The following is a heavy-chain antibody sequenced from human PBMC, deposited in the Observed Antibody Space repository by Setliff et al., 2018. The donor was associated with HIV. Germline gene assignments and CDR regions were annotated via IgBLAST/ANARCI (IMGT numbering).Heavy chain of an antibody. D-gene: IGHD5-12*01. CDR1: SDSISPYY. CDR3: VRGRIDNFYDYINIWFYNYVDV. Sequence: SETLSLTCTVSSDSISPYYWSWIRQPPGRGLEWIGFIYYSGSTNYSPSLKSRVTISLDSSKDQFSLKLTSVTADTAVYFCVRGRIDNFYDYINIWFYNYVDVWGNGTTVTVSS. J-gene: IGHJ6*03. V-gene: IGHV4-59*08. CDR2: IYYSGST.